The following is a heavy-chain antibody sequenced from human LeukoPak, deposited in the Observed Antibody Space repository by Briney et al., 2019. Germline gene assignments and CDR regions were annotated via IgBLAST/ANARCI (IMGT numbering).Heavy chain of an antibody. D-gene: IGHD1-1*01. CDR1: GFTFSSYA. CDR2: ISGSGGST. V-gene: IGHV3-23*01. J-gene: IGHJ4*02. CDR3: ATAGGFYSDY. Sequence: PGGSLRLSCAASGFTFSSYAMSWFRQAPGKGLEWVSGISGSGGSTTYADSVRGRFTISRDNAKNTLYVQMNSLRAEDTAVYNCATAGGFYSDYWGQGTLVTVSS.